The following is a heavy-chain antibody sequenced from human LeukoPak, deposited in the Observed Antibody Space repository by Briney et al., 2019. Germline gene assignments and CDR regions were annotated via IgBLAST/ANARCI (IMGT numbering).Heavy chain of an antibody. CDR2: ISNSGSTK. J-gene: IGHJ5*02. Sequence: GGSLRLSCAASGFTFSSYEMNWIRQAPGKGLEWISYISNSGSTKYYADSVKGRFTISRDNAKNSLYLQMNSLRAEDTAVYYCAREVGYSYGWKMGYNWFDPWGQGTLVTVSS. V-gene: IGHV3-48*03. CDR3: AREVGYSYGWKMGYNWFDP. CDR1: GFTFSSYE. D-gene: IGHD5-18*01.